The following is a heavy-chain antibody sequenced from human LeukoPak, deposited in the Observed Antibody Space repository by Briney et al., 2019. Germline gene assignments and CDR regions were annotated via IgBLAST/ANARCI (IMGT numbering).Heavy chain of an antibody. CDR3: ARERIVVVVAATPPAYYYYGMDV. Sequence: GGSLRLSCAASGFTFSSYGMHWVRQAPGKGLEWVAVIWYDGSNKYYADSVKGRFTISRDNSKNTLYLQMNSLRAEGTAVYYCARERIVVVVAATPPAYYYYGMDVWGKGTTVTVSS. CDR1: GFTFSSYG. D-gene: IGHD2-15*01. CDR2: IWYDGSNK. J-gene: IGHJ6*04. V-gene: IGHV3-33*01.